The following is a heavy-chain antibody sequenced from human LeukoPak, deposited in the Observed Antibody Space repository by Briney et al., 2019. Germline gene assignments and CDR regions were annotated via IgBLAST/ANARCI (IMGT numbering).Heavy chain of an antibody. J-gene: IGHJ4*02. D-gene: IGHD5-12*01. Sequence: SQTLSLTCAVSGGSVSSGGYSWSWIRQPPGKGLEWIGYIYHSGSTYYNPSLKSRVSISVDRSKNQFSLKLSSVTAADTAVYYCASGGDIVATHFDYWGQGTLVTVSS. CDR1: GGSVSSGGYS. V-gene: IGHV4-30-2*01. CDR3: ASGGDIVATHFDY. CDR2: IYHSGST.